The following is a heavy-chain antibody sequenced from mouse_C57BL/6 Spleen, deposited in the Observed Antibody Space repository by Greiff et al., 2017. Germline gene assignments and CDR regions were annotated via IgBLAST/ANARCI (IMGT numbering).Heavy chain of an antibody. J-gene: IGHJ4*01. CDR2: IYPGDGDT. CDR1: GYAFSSYW. V-gene: IGHV1-80*01. CDR3: ARSRVYYAMDY. Sequence: VKLMESGAELVKPGASVKISCKASGYAFSSYWMNWVKQRPGKGLEWIGQIYPGDGDTNYNGKFKGKATLTADKSSSTAYMQLSSLTSEDSAVYFCARSRVYYAMDYWGQGTSVTVSS.